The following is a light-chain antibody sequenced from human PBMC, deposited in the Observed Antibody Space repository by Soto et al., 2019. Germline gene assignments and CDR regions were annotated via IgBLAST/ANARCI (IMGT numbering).Light chain of an antibody. V-gene: IGLV1-51*01. CDR1: SSNIGSNY. CDR3: ATWDSSLSAGV. Sequence: QSALTQPPSVSAAPGQKVTISCSGSSSNIGSNYVSWYQQLPGTAPKLLIYDNDKRPSGIPDRFSGSKSGTSATLGVTGLQTGDEADYYCATWDSSLSAGVFGGGTKVTVL. J-gene: IGLJ2*01. CDR2: DND.